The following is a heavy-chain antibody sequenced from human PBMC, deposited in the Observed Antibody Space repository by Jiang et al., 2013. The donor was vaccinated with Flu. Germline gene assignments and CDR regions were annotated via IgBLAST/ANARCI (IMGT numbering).Heavy chain of an antibody. CDR3: ARDRGTKRSGFDGFDI. CDR2: IRSTDSST. J-gene: IGHJ3*02. D-gene: IGHD1-14*01. Sequence: QLVESGGGLVQPGGSLRLSCVASGFIVSGSEMNWVRQAPGKGLEWISYIRSTDSSTYYADSVMGRFTISRDNANNSVYLQMNSLRAEDTAIYYCARDRGTKRSGFDGFDIWGQGTMVTVSS. CDR1: GFIVSGSE. V-gene: IGHV3-48*03.